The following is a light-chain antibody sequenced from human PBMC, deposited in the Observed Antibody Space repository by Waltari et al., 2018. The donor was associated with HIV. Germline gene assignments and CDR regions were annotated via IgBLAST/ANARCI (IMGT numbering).Light chain of an antibody. V-gene: IGLV2-8*01. CDR2: EVS. CDR3: ISFAGNDFFV. J-gene: IGLJ2*01. Sequence: QSALTQPPSASGSPGETVTLSCTGTSNDIGLYNYVSWFQQHPGKVPKLVMFEVSQRPSGVPDRFSGSKSGYTASLTVSGLQPDDEADYFCISFAGNDFFVFGGGTRLTVL. CDR1: SNDIGLYNY.